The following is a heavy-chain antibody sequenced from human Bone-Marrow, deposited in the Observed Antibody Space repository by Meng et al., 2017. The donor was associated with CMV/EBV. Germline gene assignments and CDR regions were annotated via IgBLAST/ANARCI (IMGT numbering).Heavy chain of an antibody. CDR3: ARDLKNCTNGVCWGYFDY. CDR2: ISSSSNHI. Sequence: GESLKISCAASGFTLSSYAMNWVRQAPGKGLEWVSSISSSSNHIYYADSMKGRFTISRDNAKNSLYLQINSLRAEDRAVYYCARDLKNCTNGVCWGYFDYWGQGTLVTVSS. CDR1: GFTLSSYA. D-gene: IGHD2-8*01. J-gene: IGHJ4*02. V-gene: IGHV3-21*01.